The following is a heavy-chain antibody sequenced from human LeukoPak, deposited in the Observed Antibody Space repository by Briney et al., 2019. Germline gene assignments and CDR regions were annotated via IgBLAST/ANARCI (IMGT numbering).Heavy chain of an antibody. V-gene: IGHV3-23*01. CDR1: GVTFSSYA. CDR3: ANGNRCTSPNCLGYYYFYMDV. D-gene: IGHD2-8*01. CDR2: FSGSGGTT. Sequence: GGSLRLSCAPSGVTFSSYAMNWVRQAPGRGLEWVSGFSGSGGTTYYADSVKGRFTISRDNSKNTLYLQMNSLRAEDTAVYYCANGNRCTSPNCLGYYYFYMDVWGKGTTVTVSS. J-gene: IGHJ6*03.